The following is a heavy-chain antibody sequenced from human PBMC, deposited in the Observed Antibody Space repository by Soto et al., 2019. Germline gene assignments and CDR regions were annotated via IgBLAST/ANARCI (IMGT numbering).Heavy chain of an antibody. CDR2: IWYDGSNK. D-gene: IGHD3-10*01. V-gene: IGHV3-33*01. J-gene: IGHJ4*02. Sequence: GGSLRLSCAASGFTFSSYGMHWVRQAPGKGLEWVAVIWYDGSNKYYADSVKGRFTISRDNSKNTLYLQMNSLRAEDTAVYYCARDRVVRGVIISPYFDYWGQGTLVTVSS. CDR3: ARDRVVRGVIISPYFDY. CDR1: GFTFSSYG.